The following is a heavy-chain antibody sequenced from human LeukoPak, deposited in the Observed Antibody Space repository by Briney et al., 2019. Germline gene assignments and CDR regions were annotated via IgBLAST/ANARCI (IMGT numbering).Heavy chain of an antibody. CDR1: GFTFSSYN. Sequence: GGSLRLSCAASGFTFSSYNMNWVRQAPGKGLEWVSSITSSSSYIYYADSVKGRFTISRDNAKNSLYLQMNSLRAEDTAVYYCARGYCSSTSCRPNYYYYMDVWGKGTTVTVSS. V-gene: IGHV3-21*01. D-gene: IGHD2-2*01. CDR3: ARGYCSSTSCRPNYYYYMDV. J-gene: IGHJ6*03. CDR2: ITSSSSYI.